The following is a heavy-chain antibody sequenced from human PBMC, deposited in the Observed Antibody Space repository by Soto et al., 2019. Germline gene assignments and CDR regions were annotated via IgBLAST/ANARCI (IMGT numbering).Heavy chain of an antibody. CDR1: GYSFTSYW. CDR3: ARHANYYYYGMDV. Sequence: PGESLKISCKGSGYSFTSYWITWVRQIPGKGLEWMGRIDPSDSYTNYSPSFQGHVTISADKSISTAYLQWSSLKASDTAMYYCARHANYYYYGMDVWGQGTTVTVSS. V-gene: IGHV5-10-1*01. CDR2: IDPSDSYT. J-gene: IGHJ6*02.